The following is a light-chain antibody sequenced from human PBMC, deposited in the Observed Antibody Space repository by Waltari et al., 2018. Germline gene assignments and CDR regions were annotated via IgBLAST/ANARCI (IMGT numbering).Light chain of an antibody. V-gene: IGLV1-40*01. J-gene: IGLJ1*01. CDR3: QSYDNSLSGSKV. Sequence: VLTQPPSVSGAPGQRVTISCTGSRSSIGAGYDVQWYQQLPGTAPKLRIYTNVNRPAGVPDRFSGSKSGTSASLAITGLQTEDEADYYCQSYDNSLSGSKVFGTGTRVTVL. CDR1: RSSIGAGYD. CDR2: TNV.